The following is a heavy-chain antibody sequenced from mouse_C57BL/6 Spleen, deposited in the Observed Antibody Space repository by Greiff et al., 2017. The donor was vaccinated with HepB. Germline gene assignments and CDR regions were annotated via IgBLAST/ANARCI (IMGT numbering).Heavy chain of an antibody. CDR3: ARAGRDYDGFAY. CDR2: INPSSGYT. Sequence: VQLQQSGAELARPGASVKMSCKASGYTFTSYTMHWVKQRPGQGLEWIGYINPSSGYTKYNQKFKDKATLTADKSSSTAYMQLSSLTYEDSAVYYCARAGRDYDGFAYWGQGTLVTVSA. V-gene: IGHV1-4*01. D-gene: IGHD2-4*01. J-gene: IGHJ3*01. CDR1: GYTFTSYT.